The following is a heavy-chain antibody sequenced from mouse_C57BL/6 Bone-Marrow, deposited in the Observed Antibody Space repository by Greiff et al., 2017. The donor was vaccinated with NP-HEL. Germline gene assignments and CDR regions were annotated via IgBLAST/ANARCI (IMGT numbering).Heavy chain of an antibody. CDR3: ARGGAY. CDR2: IDPSDSYT. V-gene: IGHV1-69*01. J-gene: IGHJ3*01. CDR1: GYTFTSYW. Sequence: QVQLQQPGAELVMPGASVKLSCKASGYTFTSYWMHWVKQRPGQGLEWIGEIDPSDSYTNYNQKFKGKSTLTVDKSSSTAYMQLSSLTSEDSAVYYCARGGAYGGQGTLVTVSA.